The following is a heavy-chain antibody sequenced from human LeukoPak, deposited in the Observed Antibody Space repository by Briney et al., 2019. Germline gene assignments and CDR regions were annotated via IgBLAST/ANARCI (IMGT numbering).Heavy chain of an antibody. J-gene: IGHJ4*02. V-gene: IGHV4-59*01. D-gene: IGHD3-22*01. CDR2: IYYSGST. CDR1: GGSISSYY. Sequence: SETLSLTCTVSGGSISSYYWSWIRQPPGKGLEWIGYIYYSGSTNYNPSLMSRVTISVDTSKNQFSLKLSSVTAADTAVYYCARANQSYYYDSSAAFDYWGEGALVTVSS. CDR3: ARANQSYYYDSSAAFDY.